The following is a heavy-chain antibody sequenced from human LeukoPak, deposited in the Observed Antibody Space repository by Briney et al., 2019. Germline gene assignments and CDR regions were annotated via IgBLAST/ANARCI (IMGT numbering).Heavy chain of an antibody. Sequence: AGGSLRLSCAASGFTFSSYAMSWVRQAPGKGLEWVSAISDNGGDRKYADSVKGRFTISRDNSRNTLFLQMNSLRVEDTAIYYCGRDWKLDYWGQGTLVTVSS. D-gene: IGHD1-1*01. CDR3: GRDWKLDY. CDR1: GFTFSSYA. V-gene: IGHV3-23*01. CDR2: ISDNGGDR. J-gene: IGHJ4*02.